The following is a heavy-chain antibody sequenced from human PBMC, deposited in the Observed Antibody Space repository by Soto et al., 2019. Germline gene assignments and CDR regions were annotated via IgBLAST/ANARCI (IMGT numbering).Heavy chain of an antibody. CDR1: GDSISSSKW. J-gene: IGHJ6*02. CDR2: IDHNGVA. Sequence: SETLSLTCGVSGDSISSSKWWTWVRQTPGNGLEWIGKIDHNGVANYNPSLEGRVTLSKDISKNQISLKVTSVAAAASAVYYVERLNRANYYYGMDVWDQGPRVTSP. V-gene: IGHV4-4*02. CDR3: ERLNRANYYYGMDV. D-gene: IGHD2-21*02.